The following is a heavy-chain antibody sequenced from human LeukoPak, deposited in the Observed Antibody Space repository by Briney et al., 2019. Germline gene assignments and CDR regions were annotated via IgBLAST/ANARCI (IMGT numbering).Heavy chain of an antibody. CDR2: IYYSGST. J-gene: IGHJ4*02. CDR3: ARHYYSSGSFEY. D-gene: IGHD3-10*01. Sequence: SETLSLTCTVSGGSISSYYWSWIRQPPGEGLEWIGYIYYSGSTNYNPSLKSRVTISVDTSKNQFSLKLSSVTAADTAVYYCARHYYSSGSFEYWGQGTLVTVSS. CDR1: GGSISSYY. V-gene: IGHV4-59*08.